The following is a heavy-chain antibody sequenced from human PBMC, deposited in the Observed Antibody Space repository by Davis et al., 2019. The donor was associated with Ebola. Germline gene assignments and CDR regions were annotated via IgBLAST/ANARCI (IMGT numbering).Heavy chain of an antibody. J-gene: IGHJ4*02. CDR3: ARVHSSGWYDY. Sequence: PGGSLRLSCAASGFTFSSYSMNWVRQAPGKGLEWVSYISSSSSTIYYADSVKGRFTISRDNAKNSLYLQMNSLRAGDTAVYYCARVHSSGWYDYWGQGTLVTVSS. V-gene: IGHV3-48*01. D-gene: IGHD6-19*01. CDR1: GFTFSSYS. CDR2: ISSSSSTI.